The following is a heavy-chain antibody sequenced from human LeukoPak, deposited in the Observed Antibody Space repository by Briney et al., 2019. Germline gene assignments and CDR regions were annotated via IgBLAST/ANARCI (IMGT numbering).Heavy chain of an antibody. CDR2: ISAYNGNT. J-gene: IGHJ6*02. V-gene: IGHV1-18*01. CDR3: ARDSPTSSPYYYDSRPYYYGMDV. Sequence: ASVKVSCKASGYTFTSYGSSWVRQAPGQGLEWMGWISAYNGNTNYAQKLQGRVTMTTDTSTSTAYMELRSLRSDDTAVYYCARDSPTSSPYYYDSRPYYYGMDVWGQGTTVTVSS. CDR1: GYTFTSYG. D-gene: IGHD3-22*01.